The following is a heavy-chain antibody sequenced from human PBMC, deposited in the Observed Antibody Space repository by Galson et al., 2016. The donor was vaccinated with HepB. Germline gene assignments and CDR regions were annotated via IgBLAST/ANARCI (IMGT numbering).Heavy chain of an antibody. Sequence: GFTFTNYAMSWVRQAPGKGLEWVSGLTGSDGSTRYADSVKGRFIISRDNSKNTLYLQMDSLRAEDTAVYYCAKGSNGWTKFIDFWGQGTLVTVSS. CDR3: AKGSNGWTKFIDF. D-gene: IGHD6-19*01. CDR1: GFTFTNYA. CDR2: LTGSDGST. V-gene: IGHV3-23*01. J-gene: IGHJ4*02.